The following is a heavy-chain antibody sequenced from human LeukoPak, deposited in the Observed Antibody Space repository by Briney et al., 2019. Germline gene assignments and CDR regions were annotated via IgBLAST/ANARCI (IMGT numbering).Heavy chain of an antibody. CDR2: INLNSGCT. CDR3: ARSPHILTGENFDY. D-gene: IGHD3-9*01. V-gene: IGHV1-2*02. Sequence: GASVKVSCMASGYTFSGSYMHWVLRAPGQGLEWMGWINLNSGCTNYAQKFQVRVTMTRETSISTAYMELSRLRSDDTAVYYCARSPHILTGENFDYWGQGTLVTVSS. CDR1: GYTFSGSY. J-gene: IGHJ4*02.